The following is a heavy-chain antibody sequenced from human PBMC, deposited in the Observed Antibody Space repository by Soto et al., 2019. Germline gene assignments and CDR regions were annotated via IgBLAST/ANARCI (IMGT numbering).Heavy chain of an antibody. D-gene: IGHD5-12*01. Sequence: QVQLVESGGGVVQPGRSLRLSCAASGFTFSSYGMHWVRQAPGKGLEWVAVISYDGSNKYYADSVKGRFTISRDNSKNTLYLQMNSLRAVDTAVYYCAKLQYMDIVATIVLGGMDVWGQGTTVTVSS. J-gene: IGHJ6*02. CDR3: AKLQYMDIVATIVLGGMDV. CDR2: ISYDGSNK. CDR1: GFTFSSYG. V-gene: IGHV3-30*18.